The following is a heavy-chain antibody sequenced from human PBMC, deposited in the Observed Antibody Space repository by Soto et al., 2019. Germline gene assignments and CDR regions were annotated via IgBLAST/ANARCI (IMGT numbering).Heavy chain of an antibody. CDR1: GFTFSSYS. D-gene: IGHD2-2*01. CDR3: ARDQGCSSTSCYDAFDI. V-gene: IGHV3-21*01. CDR2: TSGSSSYI. Sequence: PGGSLGLSCAASGFTFSSYSMNWVRQAPGKGLEWVSSTSGSSSYIYYADSVKGRFTISRDNAKNSLYLQMNSLRAEDTAVYYSARDQGCSSTSCYDAFDIWGQGTMVTVSS. J-gene: IGHJ3*02.